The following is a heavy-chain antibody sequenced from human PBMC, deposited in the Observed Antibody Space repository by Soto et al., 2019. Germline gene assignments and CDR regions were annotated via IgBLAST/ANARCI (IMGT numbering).Heavy chain of an antibody. V-gene: IGHV4-31*03. CDR2: VYDSGTT. J-gene: IGHJ4*02. Sequence: HVQLQASGPGLVKPSQTLSLTCTVSGGSIGSGGYYWSWIRQHPGMGLEWIGYVYDSGTTYYNPSLKRRVTISGDTSNNQFSLKLSSVTAADTAVYFCAKSDNSGYYFDYWGQGTLVTVSS. CDR1: GGSIGSGGYY. CDR3: AKSDNSGYYFDY. D-gene: IGHD3-22*01.